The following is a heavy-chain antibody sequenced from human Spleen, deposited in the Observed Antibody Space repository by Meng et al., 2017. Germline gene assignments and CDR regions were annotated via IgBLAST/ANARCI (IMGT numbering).Heavy chain of an antibody. CDR1: GFTFSSYA. D-gene: IGHD1-26*01. Sequence: GESLKISCAASGFTFSSYAMHWVRQAPGKGLEWVAVISYDGSNKYYADSVKGRFTVSRDDSKNTLYLQMNSLRGEDTAVYYCARGAIGGTYYEEYFPNWGQGTLVTVSS. CDR3: ARGAIGGTYYEEYFPN. CDR2: ISYDGSNK. V-gene: IGHV3-30*01. J-gene: IGHJ1*01.